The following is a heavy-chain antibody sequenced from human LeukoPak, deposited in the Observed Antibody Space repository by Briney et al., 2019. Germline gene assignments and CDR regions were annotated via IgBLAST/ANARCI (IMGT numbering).Heavy chain of an antibody. Sequence: GGSLRLSCAASGFTFTSYWMSWVRQAPGKGLEWVANIKQEGSEKYYVDSVKGRFTISRDNAKNSPYLQMNSLRAEDTAVYYCARASSAGFHYWGQGTLVTVSS. D-gene: IGHD1-26*01. CDR1: GFTFTSYW. CDR3: ARASSAGFHY. V-gene: IGHV3-7*03. J-gene: IGHJ4*02. CDR2: IKQEGSEK.